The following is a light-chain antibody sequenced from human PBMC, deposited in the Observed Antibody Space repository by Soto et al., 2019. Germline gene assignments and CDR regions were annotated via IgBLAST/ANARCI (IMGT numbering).Light chain of an antibody. CDR1: QSVSSY. CDR2: DAS. V-gene: IGKV3-11*01. J-gene: IGKJ1*01. CDR3: QQRSNWPRT. Sequence: EIVLTQSPATLSLSPGERATLSCRASQSVSSYLAWYQQKPGQAPRLLIYDASNRATGIPARFSGSGSGTDFILTISSLEPEDLAVYYCQQRSNWPRTFGQGTKVEIK.